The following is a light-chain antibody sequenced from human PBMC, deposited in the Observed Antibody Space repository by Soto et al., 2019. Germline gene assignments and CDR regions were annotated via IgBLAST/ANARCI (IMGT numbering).Light chain of an antibody. CDR3: QPYNSYTPRT. Sequence: DIQMTQSPSTLSASVGDRVTITCRASQSISSWLAWYQQKPGKAPKLLIYDASRLESGVPSRFSGSGSGTEFTLTICSLQPDDFATYYCQPYNSYTPRTFGQGTKVEIK. J-gene: IGKJ1*01. CDR2: DAS. V-gene: IGKV1-5*01. CDR1: QSISSW.